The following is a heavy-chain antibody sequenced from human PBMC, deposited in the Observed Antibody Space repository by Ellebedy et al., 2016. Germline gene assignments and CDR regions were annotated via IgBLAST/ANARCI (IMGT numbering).Heavy chain of an antibody. D-gene: IGHD2-15*01. Sequence: GGSLRLXXAASGFTFSSYAMSWVRQAPGKGLEWVANIKQDGSEKYYVDSVKGRFTISRDNAKNSLYLQMNSLRAEDTAVYYCARDRVDLDAFDIWGQGTMVTVSS. V-gene: IGHV3-7*01. CDR3: ARDRVDLDAFDI. CDR1: GFTFSSYA. J-gene: IGHJ3*02. CDR2: IKQDGSEK.